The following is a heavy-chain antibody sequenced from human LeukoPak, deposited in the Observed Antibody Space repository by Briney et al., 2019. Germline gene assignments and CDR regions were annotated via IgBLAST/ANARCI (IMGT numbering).Heavy chain of an antibody. Sequence: SETLSLTCTVSGGSISSCSCYWSWLRQPAGKGLVWIGRIYSSGSTNYNPSLKSRVTISVDTSKNQFSLKLSSVTAADTAVYYCARDSLSGPQSRPFDYWGQGTLVTVSS. V-gene: IGHV4-61*02. CDR2: IYSSGST. J-gene: IGHJ4*02. CDR3: ARDSLSGPQSRPFDY. CDR1: GGSISSCSCY. D-gene: IGHD2-15*01.